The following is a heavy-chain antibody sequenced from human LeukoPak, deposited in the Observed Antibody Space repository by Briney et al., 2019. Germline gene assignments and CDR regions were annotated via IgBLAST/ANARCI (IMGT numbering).Heavy chain of an antibody. D-gene: IGHD3-10*01. CDR1: GFTFSSYA. Sequence: PGGSLRLSCAASGFTFSSYAMSWVRQAPGKGLEWVSGISGSGGRTYYADSYADSVKGRFTISRDNSKNTLYLQMNSLRAEDTAVYYCAKDGSGSYYNYFDYWGQGTLVTVSS. CDR3: AKDGSGSYYNYFDY. J-gene: IGHJ4*02. V-gene: IGHV3-23*01. CDR2: ISGSGGRT.